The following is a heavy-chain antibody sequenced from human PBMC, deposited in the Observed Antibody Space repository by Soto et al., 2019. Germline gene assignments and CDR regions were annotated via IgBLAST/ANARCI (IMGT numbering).Heavy chain of an antibody. CDR3: ARDRYYYDSSGYKPLRSFDI. CDR2: IIPIFGTA. V-gene: IGHV1-69*01. CDR1: GGTFSSYA. Sequence: QVQLVQSGAEVKKPGSSVKVSCKASGGTFSSYAISWVRQAPGQGLEWVGGIIPIFGTANYAQKFQGRVTITADESTSTAYMELSSLRSEDTAVYSCARDRYYYDSSGYKPLRSFDIWGQGTMVTVSS. D-gene: IGHD3-22*01. J-gene: IGHJ3*02.